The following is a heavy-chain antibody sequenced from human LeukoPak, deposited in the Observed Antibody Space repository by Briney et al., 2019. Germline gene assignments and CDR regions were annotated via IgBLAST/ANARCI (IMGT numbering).Heavy chain of an antibody. Sequence: PGGSLRLSCAASGFTVSSNYMSWVRQAPGKGLEWVSAISGSGGSTYYADSVKGRFTISRDNSKNTLYLQMNSLRAEDTAVYYCAKGERIAAAGTGGDYWGQGTLVTVSS. CDR3: AKGERIAAAGTGGDY. V-gene: IGHV3-23*01. CDR2: ISGSGGST. J-gene: IGHJ4*02. D-gene: IGHD6-13*01. CDR1: GFTVSSNY.